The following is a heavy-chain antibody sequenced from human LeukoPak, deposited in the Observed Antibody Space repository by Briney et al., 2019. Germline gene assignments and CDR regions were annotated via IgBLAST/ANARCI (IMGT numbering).Heavy chain of an antibody. J-gene: IGHJ4*02. CDR2: IYSSVST. D-gene: IGHD4-17*01. CDR3: ARLSTVTTSFDY. Sequence: SQTLSLTYSVSGDSINSDTYYWSWLRQPAGKGLEWIGNIYSSVSTNFNPSLRSRVIISIDTSKNQFSLKLSSVTAADTAVYYCARLSTVTTSFDYWGQGTLVTVSS. V-gene: IGHV4-61*09. CDR1: GDSINSDTYY.